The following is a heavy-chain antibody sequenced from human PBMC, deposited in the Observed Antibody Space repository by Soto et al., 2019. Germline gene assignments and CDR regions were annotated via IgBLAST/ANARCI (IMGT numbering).Heavy chain of an antibody. V-gene: IGHV3-21*01. CDR1: GITFSSYS. Sequence: GGSLRLSCAASGITFSSYSMNRVRQAPGKGLEWVSSISSSSTYTYYADSVKGRFTTSRDNAKNSLYLQMNSLRAEDTAVYYCARVFTNYYYAMDVWGQGTTVTVSS. J-gene: IGHJ6*02. CDR3: ARVFTNYYYAMDV. CDR2: ISSSSTYT. D-gene: IGHD3-3*01.